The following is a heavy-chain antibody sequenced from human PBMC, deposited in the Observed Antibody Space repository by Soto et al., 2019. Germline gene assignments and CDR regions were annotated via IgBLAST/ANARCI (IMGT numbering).Heavy chain of an antibody. V-gene: IGHV2-70*01. D-gene: IGHD5-12*01. CDR2: IDWDDDK. CDR3: ARSQMATITYYYYGMDV. Sequence: SGPTLVNPTQTLTLTCTFSGFSLSTSGMCVSWIRQPPGKALEWLALIDWDDDKYYSTSLKTRLTISKDTSKNQVVLTMTNMDPVDTATYYCARSQMATITYYYYGMDVWGQGTTVTVSS. CDR1: GFSLSTSGMC. J-gene: IGHJ6*02.